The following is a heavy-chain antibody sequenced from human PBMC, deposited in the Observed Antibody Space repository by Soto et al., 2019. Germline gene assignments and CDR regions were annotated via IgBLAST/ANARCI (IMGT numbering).Heavy chain of an antibody. V-gene: IGHV3-23*01. D-gene: IGHD6-13*01. Sequence: LRLSCAASGFTFSSYAMSWVRQAPGKGLEWVSAISGSGGSTYYADSVKGRFTISRDNSKNTLYLQMNSLRAEDTAVYYCAKNGASSSSWYMWYYGMDVWGQGNT. CDR2: ISGSGGST. CDR3: AKNGASSSSWYMWYYGMDV. J-gene: IGHJ6*02. CDR1: GFTFSSYA.